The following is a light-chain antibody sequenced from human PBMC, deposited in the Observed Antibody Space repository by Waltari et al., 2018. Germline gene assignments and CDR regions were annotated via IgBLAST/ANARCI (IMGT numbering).Light chain of an antibody. CDR1: QGVISY. J-gene: IGKJ2*01. V-gene: IGKV3-11*01. CDR2: DAS. Sequence: EIVLTQSPATLSLSPGERATLSCRASQGVISYLAWYQQKPGQAPRLLIYDASNRATGIPARFSGSGSGTDFTLTISSLEPEDFAVYYCQQRSNWSYTFGQGTKLEIK. CDR3: QQRSNWSYT.